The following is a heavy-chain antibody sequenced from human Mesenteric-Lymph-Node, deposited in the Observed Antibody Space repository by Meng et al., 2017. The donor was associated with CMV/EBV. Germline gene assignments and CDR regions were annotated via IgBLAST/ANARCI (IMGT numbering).Heavy chain of an antibody. CDR1: GFTFSSYS. CDR2: IKPDGSEK. J-gene: IGHJ6*02. CDR3: ARDPVGMDV. Sequence: GGSLRLSCAASGFTFSSYSMNWVRQAPGKGLEWVANIKPDGSEKFYMDSVKGRFTISRDNAKNALHLQMESLRAEDTAVYYCARDPVGMDVWGQGTTVTVSS. V-gene: IGHV3-7*01.